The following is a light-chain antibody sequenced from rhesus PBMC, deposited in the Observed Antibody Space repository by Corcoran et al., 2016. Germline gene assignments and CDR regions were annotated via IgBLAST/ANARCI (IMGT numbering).Light chain of an antibody. J-gene: IGKJ1*01. Sequence: DIQMTQSPSSLSASVGDKVTITCRASQDISKALAWYQQKPGKAPNLLIYAASPLQSGVPSRFSGSGSGTDFTLTVRSLQPEDFAVDYCQQRNSYPRAFSQGTKVEIK. V-gene: IGKV1-33*01. CDR1: QDISKA. CDR2: AAS. CDR3: QQRNSYPRA.